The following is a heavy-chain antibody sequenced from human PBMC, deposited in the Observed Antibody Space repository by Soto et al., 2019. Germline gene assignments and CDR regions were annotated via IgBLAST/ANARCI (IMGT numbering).Heavy chain of an antibody. J-gene: IGHJ6*02. CDR1: GFTFSSYA. CDR3: ATIAAAGTHYYYYGMDV. CDR2: ISGSGGST. D-gene: IGHD6-13*01. V-gene: IGHV3-23*01. Sequence: PGGSLRLSCAASGFTFSSYAMSWVRQAPGKGLEWVSAISGSGGSTYYADSVKGRFTISRDNSKNTLYLQMNSLRAEDTAVYYCATIAAAGTHYYYYGMDVWGQGTTVTSP.